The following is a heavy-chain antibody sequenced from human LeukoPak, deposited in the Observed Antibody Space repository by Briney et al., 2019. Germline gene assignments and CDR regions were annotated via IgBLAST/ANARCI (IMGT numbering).Heavy chain of an antibody. CDR1: GFTFSAYG. V-gene: IGHV3-30*02. CDR3: ARGGARDIWYFAY. J-gene: IGHJ4*02. CDR2: VRYDGREK. D-gene: IGHD2-21*01. Sequence: PGGSLRLSCEVSGFTFSAYGIHSVRQSPGKGLEWVAFVRYDGREKFYADSVKGRFIVSKDNSRTTLQLQMNSLRSEDTAVYFCARGGARDIWYFAYWGQGIRVTVSS.